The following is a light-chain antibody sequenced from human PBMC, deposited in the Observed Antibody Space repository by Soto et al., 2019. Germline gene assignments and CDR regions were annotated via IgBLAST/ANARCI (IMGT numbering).Light chain of an antibody. CDR1: SSDVGAYNY. V-gene: IGLV2-8*01. CDR2: EVS. J-gene: IGLJ2*01. Sequence: QSALTQPPSASGSPGQSVTISCTGTSSDVGAYNYVSWYQQYPGKAPKLIIYEVSKRPSGVPDRFSGSKSGNTASLTVSGLQAEDEADYSCSSYGGSKVFGGGTKLTVL. CDR3: SSYGGSKV.